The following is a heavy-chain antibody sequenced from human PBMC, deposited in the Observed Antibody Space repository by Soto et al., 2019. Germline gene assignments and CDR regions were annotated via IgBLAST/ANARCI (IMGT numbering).Heavy chain of an antibody. CDR1: GFTFDDYA. J-gene: IGHJ5*02. D-gene: IGHD3-3*01. Sequence: GGSLRLSCAASGFTFDDYAMHWVRQAPGKGLEWVSGISWNSGSIGYADSVKGRFTISRDNAKNSLYLQMNSLRAEDTALYYCAKDIWSGYSARWFDPWGQGTLVTVSS. V-gene: IGHV3-9*01. CDR3: AKDIWSGYSARWFDP. CDR2: ISWNSGSI.